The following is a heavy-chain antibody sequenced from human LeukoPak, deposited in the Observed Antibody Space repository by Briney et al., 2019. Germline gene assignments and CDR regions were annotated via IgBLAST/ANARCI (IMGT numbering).Heavy chain of an antibody. Sequence: VASVKVSCKASGYTFTSYGISWVRQAPGQGLEWMGWISAYNGNTNYAQKLQGRVTMTTDTSTSTAYMELRSLRSDDTAVYYCARENYYDSGNAFDIWGQGTMVTVSS. CDR2: ISAYNGNT. V-gene: IGHV1-18*01. J-gene: IGHJ3*02. CDR3: ARENYYDSGNAFDI. D-gene: IGHD3-22*01. CDR1: GYTFTSYG.